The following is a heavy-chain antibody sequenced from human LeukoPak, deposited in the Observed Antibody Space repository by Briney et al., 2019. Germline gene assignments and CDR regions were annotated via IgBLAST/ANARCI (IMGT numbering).Heavy chain of an antibody. D-gene: IGHD5-18*01. CDR3: ARIDTAMVYPFDY. CDR1: GGSFSGYY. V-gene: IGHV4-34*01. CDR2: INHSGST. Sequence: SETLSLTCAVYGGSFSGYYWSWIRQPPGKGLEWIGEINHSGSTNYNPPLKSRVTISVDTSKNQFSLKLSSVTAADTAVYYCARIDTAMVYPFDYWGQGTLVTVSS. J-gene: IGHJ4*02.